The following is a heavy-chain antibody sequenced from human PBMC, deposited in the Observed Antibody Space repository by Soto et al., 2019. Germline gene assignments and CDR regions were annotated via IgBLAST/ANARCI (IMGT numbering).Heavy chain of an antibody. CDR1: GYTFTSYD. CDR3: ARDDSGYDRGYYFDY. Sequence: GASVKVSCKASGYTFTSYDINWVRQATGQGLEWIGWIIAYNGNTNYAQKLQGRVTMTTNTSTSTAYMELRSLRSDDTAVYYCARDDSGYDRGYYFDYWGQGTLVTVSS. V-gene: IGHV1-18*01. J-gene: IGHJ4*02. CDR2: IIAYNGNT. D-gene: IGHD5-12*01.